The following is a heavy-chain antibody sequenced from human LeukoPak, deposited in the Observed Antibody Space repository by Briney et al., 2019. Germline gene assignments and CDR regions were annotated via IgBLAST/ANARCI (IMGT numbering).Heavy chain of an antibody. Sequence: GGSLRLSCASSGITFNNYAMTWVRQAPGKGLEWVSSITASGGSTYCADSVKGRFTISRDNSKNTLYLQMSSLRAEDTAVYYCARDYPTSGIVTIFDYWGQGTLVTVSS. CDR2: ITASGGST. V-gene: IGHV3-23*01. CDR1: GITFNNYA. CDR3: ARDYPTSGIVTIFDY. J-gene: IGHJ4*02. D-gene: IGHD1-1*01.